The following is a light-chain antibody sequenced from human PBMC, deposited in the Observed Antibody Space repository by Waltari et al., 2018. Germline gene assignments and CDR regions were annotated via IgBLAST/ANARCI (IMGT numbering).Light chain of an antibody. CDR3: QQYSDDPMT. Sequence: DIQMTQSPSALSESVGDRVTITCRVSQSISSWLAWYQQKPGEVPKLRRQKASHLQSGGPSRFSGSGSGTEMTLTISSLQSDDFAIYYCQQYSDDPMTFGQGTRLENK. J-gene: IGKJ5*01. CDR1: QSISSW. CDR2: KAS. V-gene: IGKV1-5*03.